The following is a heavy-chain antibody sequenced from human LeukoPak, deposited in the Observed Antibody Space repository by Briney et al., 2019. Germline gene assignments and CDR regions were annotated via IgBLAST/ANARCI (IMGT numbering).Heavy chain of an antibody. CDR3: ARNDSPDY. V-gene: IGHV3-7*01. CDR2: IKEDGSEK. D-gene: IGHD3-22*01. J-gene: IGHJ4*02. CDR1: GFTFSNYW. Sequence: GGSLRLSCAVSGFTFSNYWMSWVRQAPGKGLEWVANIKEDGSEKNYVDSVKGRFTISRDNAKNSLFLQMNSLRAEDTAVCYCARNDSPDYWGQGTLVTVSS.